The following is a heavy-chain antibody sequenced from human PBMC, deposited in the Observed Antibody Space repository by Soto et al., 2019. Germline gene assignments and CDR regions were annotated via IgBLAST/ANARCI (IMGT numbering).Heavy chain of an antibody. D-gene: IGHD5-12*01. CDR2: IKQDGSEK. Sequence: GGSLRLSCAASGFTFSSYWMSWVRQAPGKGLEWVANIKQDGSEKYYVDCVKGRFTISRDNAKNSLSVQMNSLRAEDTAVYYCARASRGTYFYYYYMDVWGKGTTVTVSS. J-gene: IGHJ6*03. CDR1: GFTFSSYW. CDR3: ARASRGTYFYYYYMDV. V-gene: IGHV3-7*01.